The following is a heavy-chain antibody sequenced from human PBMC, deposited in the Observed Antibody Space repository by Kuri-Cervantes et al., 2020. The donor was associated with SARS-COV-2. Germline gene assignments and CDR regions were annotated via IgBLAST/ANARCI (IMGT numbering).Heavy chain of an antibody. CDR1: GFSLSTSGVG. D-gene: IGHD3-10*01. CDR2: IFWDDDK. V-gene: IGHV2-5*02. J-gene: IGHJ5*02. Sequence: SGSTQMTPTQSLTPSGTFSGFSLSTSGVGVGWFRQPPGKALEWLALIFWDDDKRYSPSLKSRLTITTDTSKNQVVLTMTNMDPVDTATYYCGAVRGGTDWFDPWGQGTLVTVSS. CDR3: GAVRGGTDWFDP.